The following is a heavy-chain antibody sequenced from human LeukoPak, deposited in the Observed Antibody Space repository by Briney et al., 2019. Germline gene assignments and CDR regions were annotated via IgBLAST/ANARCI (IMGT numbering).Heavy chain of an antibody. V-gene: IGHV3-23*01. D-gene: IGHD3-10*01. Sequence: GGSLRLSCAASGFTFSSYSMNWIRQAPGKGLEWVSAISGSGGSTYYADSVKGRFTISRDNSKNTLYLQMNSLRAEDTAVYYCAKDRRFGESFDYWGQGTLVTVSS. CDR2: ISGSGGST. J-gene: IGHJ4*02. CDR1: GFTFSSYS. CDR3: AKDRRFGESFDY.